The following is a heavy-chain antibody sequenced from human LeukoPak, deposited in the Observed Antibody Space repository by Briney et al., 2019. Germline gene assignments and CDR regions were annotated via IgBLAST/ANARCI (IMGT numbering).Heavy chain of an antibody. Sequence: ASVKVSCKASGYTFTSYYMHWVRQAPGQGLEWMGWINPNSGGTNYAQKFQGRVTMTRDTSTSTAYMELSRLRSDDTAVYYCARDNSYAVRGSDYWGQGTLVTVSS. CDR2: INPNSGGT. CDR3: ARDNSYAVRGSDY. V-gene: IGHV1-2*02. D-gene: IGHD3-16*01. J-gene: IGHJ4*02. CDR1: GYTFTSYY.